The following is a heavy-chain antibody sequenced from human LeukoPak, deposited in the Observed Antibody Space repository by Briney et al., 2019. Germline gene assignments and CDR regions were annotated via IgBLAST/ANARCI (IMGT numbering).Heavy chain of an antibody. V-gene: IGHV3-7*01. Sequence: GGSLRLSCAASGFTFSSYSMNWVRQAPGKGLEWVANINQDGRQKYYVDSVKGRFTISRDNAKNSLCLQMNSLRAEDTAVYYRARDPDQIVGANFDYWGQGTLVTVSS. D-gene: IGHD1-26*01. J-gene: IGHJ4*02. CDR3: ARDPDQIVGANFDY. CDR2: INQDGRQK. CDR1: GFTFSSYS.